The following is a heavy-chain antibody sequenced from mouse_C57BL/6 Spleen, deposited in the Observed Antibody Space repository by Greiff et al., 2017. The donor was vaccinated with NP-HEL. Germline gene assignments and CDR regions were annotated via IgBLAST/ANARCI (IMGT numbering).Heavy chain of an antibody. Sequence: VHVKQSGPELVKPGASVKIPCKASGYTFTDYNMDWVKQSHGKSLEWIGDINPNNGGTIYNQKFKGKATLTVDKSSSTAYMELRSLTSEDTAVYYCARWGNWDVWYFDVWGTGTTVTVSS. CDR1: GYTFTDYN. V-gene: IGHV1-18*01. D-gene: IGHD4-1*01. CDR3: ARWGNWDVWYFDV. CDR2: INPNNGGT. J-gene: IGHJ1*03.